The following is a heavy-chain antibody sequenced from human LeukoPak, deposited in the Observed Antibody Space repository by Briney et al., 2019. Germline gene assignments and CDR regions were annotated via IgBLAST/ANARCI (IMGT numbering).Heavy chain of an antibody. Sequence: GGSLRLSCVASGFTFSSYSMNWVRQAPGKGLEWVSSISSSSSYIYYADSVKGRFTISRDNAKNSLYLQMNSLRAEDTAVYYCARKNWNDAIDYWGQGTLVTVSS. CDR3: ARKNWNDAIDY. D-gene: IGHD1-1*01. CDR1: GFTFSSYS. V-gene: IGHV3-21*01. CDR2: ISSSSSYI. J-gene: IGHJ4*02.